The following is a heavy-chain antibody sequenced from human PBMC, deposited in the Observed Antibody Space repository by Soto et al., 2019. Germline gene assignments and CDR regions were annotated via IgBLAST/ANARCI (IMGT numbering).Heavy chain of an antibody. CDR3: ARVKGQLNDFWSGYYPIVYYYYYGMDV. D-gene: IGHD3-3*01. J-gene: IGHJ6*02. Sequence: ASVKVSCKASGYTFTGYYMHWVRQAPGQGLEWMGWINPNSGGTNYAQKFQGWVTMTRDTSISTAYMELSRLRSDDTAVYYCARVKGQLNDFWSGYYPIVYYYYYGMDVWGQGSTVTVSS. CDR1: GYTFTGYY. CDR2: INPNSGGT. V-gene: IGHV1-2*04.